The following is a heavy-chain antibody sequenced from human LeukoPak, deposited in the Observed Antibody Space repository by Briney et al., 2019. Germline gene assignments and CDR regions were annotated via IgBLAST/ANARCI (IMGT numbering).Heavy chain of an antibody. CDR1: GFTFSNYA. CDR3: ANARSGALDY. J-gene: IGHJ4*02. CDR2: ISYDGSNK. D-gene: IGHD3-10*01. Sequence: GRSLRLSCAASGFTFSNYAMHWVRQAPGKGLEWVAVISYDGSNKYYADSVKGRFTISRDNSKNTLYLQMNSLRAEDTAVYYCANARSGALDYWGQGTLVTVSS. V-gene: IGHV3-30*04.